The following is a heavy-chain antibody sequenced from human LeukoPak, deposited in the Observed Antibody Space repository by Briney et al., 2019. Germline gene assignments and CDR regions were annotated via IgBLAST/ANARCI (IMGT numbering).Heavy chain of an antibody. CDR3: ARGYCSGGSCYSGYYGMDV. Sequence: GALRLSCAASGFTFSSHWMTWVRQAPGKGLEWVANIKEDGTRKNYMDSVRGRFTISRDNAKNSLYLQMNSLRDEDTAVYYCARGYCSGGSCYSGYYGMDVWGQGTTVTVSS. CDR1: GFTFSSHW. CDR2: IKEDGTRK. J-gene: IGHJ6*02. V-gene: IGHV3-7*01. D-gene: IGHD2-15*01.